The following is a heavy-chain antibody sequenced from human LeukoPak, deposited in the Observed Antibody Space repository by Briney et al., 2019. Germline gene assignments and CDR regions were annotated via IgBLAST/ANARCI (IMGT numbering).Heavy chain of an antibody. V-gene: IGHV4-4*01. D-gene: IGHD2-2*01. CDR2: IYHSGST. CDR3: ARDREGYGDIVVVPAAMGIAAAGTVQKKYFDY. Sequence: PSETLSLTCAVSGGSISSSNWWSWVRQPPGKGLEWIGEIYHSGSTYYNPSLKSRITISVDTSKNQFSLKLSSVTAADTAVYCCARDREGYGDIVVVPAAMGIAAAGTVQKKYFDYWGQGTLVTVSS. J-gene: IGHJ4*02. CDR1: GGSISSSNW.